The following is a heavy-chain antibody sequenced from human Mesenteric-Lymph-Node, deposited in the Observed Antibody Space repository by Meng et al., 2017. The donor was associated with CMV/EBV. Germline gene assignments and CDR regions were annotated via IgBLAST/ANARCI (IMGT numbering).Heavy chain of an antibody. V-gene: IGHV3-33*06. CDR1: GINFNACA. CDR2: IWYDGSSQ. Sequence: CAESGINFNACAMHWVRQAPEMGLEWVALIWYDGSSQYYADSVKGGFTISRDNYKNTLYLQMNSLRAEDTAVYYCEKDGGSYYFDYWGQGTLVTVSS. D-gene: IGHD2-15*01. J-gene: IGHJ4*02. CDR3: EKDGGSYYFDY.